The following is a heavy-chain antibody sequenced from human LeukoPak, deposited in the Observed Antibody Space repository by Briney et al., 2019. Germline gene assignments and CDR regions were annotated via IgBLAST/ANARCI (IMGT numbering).Heavy chain of an antibody. CDR3: ARGYDSSGYHPAGLDY. CDR2: INHSGST. Sequence: SETLSLTCTVSGGSISSSNYYWSWIRQPPGKGLEWIGEINHSGSTNYNPSLKSRVTISVDTSKNQFSLKLSSVTAADTAVYYCARGYDSSGYHPAGLDYWGQGTLVTVSS. J-gene: IGHJ4*02. V-gene: IGHV4-39*07. CDR1: GGSISSSNYY. D-gene: IGHD3-22*01.